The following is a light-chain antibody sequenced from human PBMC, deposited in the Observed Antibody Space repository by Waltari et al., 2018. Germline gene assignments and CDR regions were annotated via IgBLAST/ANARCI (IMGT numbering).Light chain of an antibody. J-gene: IGKJ2*01. Sequence: DIVMTQSPDSLPVSLGERATFNCKSSQSVSYSSDIKNCLAWYQQKPGQPPRLLIYGASTRESGVPDRFSGSGSGTDFSLTISSLQAEDVAVYYCHQYCSMPYTFGQGTKLEIK. CDR1: QSVSYSSDIKNC. CDR2: GAS. CDR3: HQYCSMPYT. V-gene: IGKV4-1*01.